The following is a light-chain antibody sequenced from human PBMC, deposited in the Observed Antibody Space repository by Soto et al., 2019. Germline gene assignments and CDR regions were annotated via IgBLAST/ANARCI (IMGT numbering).Light chain of an antibody. CDR2: GAS. V-gene: IGKV1-39*01. CDR1: QSINNY. Sequence: DMQITQSPSSLSSSVGDRVTITCLSSQSINNYLSWYQQKPGKAPNLLIFGASTLQSGVPSRFSGSGSGTDFTLTISSLQPEDFATYYCLQSYRTPLTFGGGTKVDIK. CDR3: LQSYRTPLT. J-gene: IGKJ4*01.